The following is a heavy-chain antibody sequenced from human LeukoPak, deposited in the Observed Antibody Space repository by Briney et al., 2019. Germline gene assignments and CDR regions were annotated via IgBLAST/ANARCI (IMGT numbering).Heavy chain of an antibody. CDR2: INPSGGST. J-gene: IGHJ4*02. CDR1: GYTFTSYD. V-gene: IGHV1-46*01. Sequence: ASVKVSCKASGYTFTSYDINWVRQAPGQGLEWMGIINPSGGSTSYAQKFQGRVTMTRDTSTSTVYMELSSLRSEDTAVYYCAREHSSGWYGNDYWGQGTLVTVSS. D-gene: IGHD6-19*01. CDR3: AREHSSGWYGNDY.